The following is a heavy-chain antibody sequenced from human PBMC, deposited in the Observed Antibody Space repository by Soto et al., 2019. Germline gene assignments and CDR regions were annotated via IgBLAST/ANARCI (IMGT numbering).Heavy chain of an antibody. CDR1: GFSLSTSGVG. CDR2: IYWNDAK. D-gene: IGHD3-9*01. V-gene: IGHV2-5*01. J-gene: IGHJ4*02. Sequence: QITLKESGPTLVKPTQTLTLTCTFSGFSLSTSGVGVGWIRQHPGKALEWLALIYWNDAKRYSPSLKSRLTITKDASQNQVVRTMTNMDPVDTATYYCAHRLDISGLDPNILFDYCGQGTLVTVSS. CDR3: AHRLDISGLDPNILFDY.